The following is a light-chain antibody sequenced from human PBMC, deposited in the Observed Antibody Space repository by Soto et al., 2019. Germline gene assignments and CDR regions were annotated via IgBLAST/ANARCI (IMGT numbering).Light chain of an antibody. Sequence: EIVLTQSPATLSLSPGERATLSFRASQSVRSYLAWYQQKPGQAPRLLIYDASNRATGMPARFSGSGSGTDFTLTISSLEPEDFAVYYCQQYGSSGTFGQGTKVDIK. J-gene: IGKJ1*01. CDR3: QQYGSSGT. V-gene: IGKV3-11*01. CDR1: QSVRSY. CDR2: DAS.